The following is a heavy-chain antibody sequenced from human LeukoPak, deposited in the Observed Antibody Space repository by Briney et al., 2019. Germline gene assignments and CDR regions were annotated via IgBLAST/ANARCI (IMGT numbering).Heavy chain of an antibody. J-gene: IGHJ3*02. D-gene: IGHD2-2*01. CDR1: GFTFSSYS. V-gene: IGHV3-21*01. CDR2: ISSSSSYI. Sequence: GGSLRLSCAASGFTFSSYSMNWVRQAPGKGLEWVSSISSSSSYIYYADSVKGRFTISRDNAKNSLYLQMNSLRAGDTAVYYCARVVPWAFDIWGQGTMVTVSS. CDR3: ARVVPWAFDI.